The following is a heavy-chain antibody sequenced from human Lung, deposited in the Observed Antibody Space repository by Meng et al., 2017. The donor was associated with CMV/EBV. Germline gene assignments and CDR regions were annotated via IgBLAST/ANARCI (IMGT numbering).Heavy chain of an antibody. CDR3: ARDHYDFWSGYYLYYYYGMDV. V-gene: IGHV3-21*01. D-gene: IGHD3-3*01. CDR1: GFTFSSYS. Sequence: LTXAASGFTFSSYSMNWVRQAPGKGLEWVSSISSSSSYIYYADSVKGRFTISRDNAKNSLYLQMNSLRAEDTAVYYCARDHYDFWSGYYLYYYYGMDVWXQGTXVTVSS. J-gene: IGHJ6*02. CDR2: ISSSSSYI.